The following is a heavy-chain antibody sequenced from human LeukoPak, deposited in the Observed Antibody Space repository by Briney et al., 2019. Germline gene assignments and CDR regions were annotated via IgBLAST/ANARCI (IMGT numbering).Heavy chain of an antibody. CDR2: IYYSGST. V-gene: IGHV4-39*01. Sequence: KPSETLSLTCTVSGVSISSSSYYWGWIRQPPGKGLEWIGSIYYSGSTYYNPSLKSRVTISVDTSKNQFSLKLSSVTAADTAVYYCAITYSNYFEYWGQGTLVTVSS. J-gene: IGHJ4*02. D-gene: IGHD4-11*01. CDR3: AITYSNYFEY. CDR1: GVSISSSSYY.